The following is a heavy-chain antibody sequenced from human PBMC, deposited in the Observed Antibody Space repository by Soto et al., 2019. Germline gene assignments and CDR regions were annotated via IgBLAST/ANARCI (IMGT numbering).Heavy chain of an antibody. V-gene: IGHV1-69*01. D-gene: IGHD3-10*01. J-gene: IGHJ6*02. CDR1: GGTFSSYA. CDR3: ARDLHYYGSGSYYEYYYYGMDV. Sequence: QVQPVQSGAEVKKPGSSVKVSCKASGGTFSSYAISWVRQAPGQGLEWMGGIIPIFGTANYAQKFQGRVTITADESTSTAYMELSSLRSEDTAVYYCARDLHYYGSGSYYEYYYYGMDVWGQGTTVTVSS. CDR2: IIPIFGTA.